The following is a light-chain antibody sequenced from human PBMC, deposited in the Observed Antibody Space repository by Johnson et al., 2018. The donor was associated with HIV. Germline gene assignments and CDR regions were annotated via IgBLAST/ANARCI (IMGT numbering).Light chain of an antibody. CDR1: SSNIGSHY. V-gene: IGLV1-51*02. CDR3: GTWDNSLSTGAV. Sequence: QSVLTQPPSVSAAPGQKVTISCSGSSSNIGSHYVSWYQQLPGTAPKLLIYENNKRPSGIPDRFSGSKSGTSATLGIAGLQTGDEADYYCGTWDNSLSTGAVFGTGTKVTVL. CDR2: ENN. J-gene: IGLJ1*01.